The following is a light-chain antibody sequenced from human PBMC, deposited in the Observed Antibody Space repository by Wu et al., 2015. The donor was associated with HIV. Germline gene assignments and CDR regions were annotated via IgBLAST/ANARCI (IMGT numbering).Light chain of an antibody. J-gene: IGKJ1*01. Sequence: EIVLTQSPXTLSLSPGERATLSCRASQVISHNYLAWYQQKPGQAPRLLIYGASSGATDIPDRFTGSGSGTDFTLTISRLEPEDVAVYYCQQYASSPRTFGQGTKVELK. CDR1: QVISHNY. CDR2: GAS. V-gene: IGKV3-20*01. CDR3: QQYASSPRT.